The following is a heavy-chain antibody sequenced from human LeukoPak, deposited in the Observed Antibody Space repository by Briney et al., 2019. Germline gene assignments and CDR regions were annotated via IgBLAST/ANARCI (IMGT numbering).Heavy chain of an antibody. D-gene: IGHD7-27*01. J-gene: IGHJ4*02. Sequence: PSETLSLTCTVSGGSINYYYWMWIRQPPGKGLEWIGYIHYSGGTHYNPSLKSRVTMLVDTSKNQFSLKLTAVTAADTAVYYCARETPGAGHLDYWGQGSLVTVSS. CDR3: ARETPGAGHLDY. CDR1: GGSINYYY. CDR2: IHYSGGT. V-gene: IGHV4-59*01.